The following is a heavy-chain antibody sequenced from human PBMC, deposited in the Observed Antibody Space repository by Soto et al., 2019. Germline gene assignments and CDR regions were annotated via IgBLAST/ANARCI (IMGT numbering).Heavy chain of an antibody. V-gene: IGHV4-39*01. J-gene: IGHJ6*04. CDR3: ASWGSGSFPYYYYYYGMDV. Sequence: SETLSLTCTVSGGSISSSSYYWGWIRQPPGKGLEWIGSIYYSGSTYYNPSLKSRVTISVDTSKNQFSLKLSSVTAADTAVYYCASWGSGSFPYYYYYYGMDVWGKGTTVTVSS. D-gene: IGHD1-26*01. CDR2: IYYSGST. CDR1: GGSISSSSYY.